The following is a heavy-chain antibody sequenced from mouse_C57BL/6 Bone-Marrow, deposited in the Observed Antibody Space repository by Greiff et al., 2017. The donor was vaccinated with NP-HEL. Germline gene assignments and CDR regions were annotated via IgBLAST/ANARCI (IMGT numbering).Heavy chain of an antibody. CDR3: ARRGLYYYGSSYYFDY. CDR2: ISSGSSTI. CDR1: GFTFSDYG. Sequence: EVQRVESGGGLVKPGGSLKLSCAASGFTFSDYGMHWVRQAPEQGLEWVAYISSGSSTIYYADTVKGRFTISRDNAKNTLFLQMTSLSSEDTAMYYCARRGLYYYGSSYYFDYWGQGTTLTVSS. J-gene: IGHJ2*01. D-gene: IGHD1-1*01. V-gene: IGHV5-17*01.